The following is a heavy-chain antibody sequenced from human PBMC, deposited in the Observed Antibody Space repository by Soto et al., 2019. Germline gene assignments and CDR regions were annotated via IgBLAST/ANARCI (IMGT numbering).Heavy chain of an antibody. CDR1: GFTFTSSA. CDR2: IVVGSGNR. D-gene: IGHD1-26*01. CDR3: ASRSYSGSYSAVDY. Sequence: QMQLVQSGPEVKKPGTSVKVSCKASGFTFTSSAVQWVRQARGQRLEWIGWIVVGSGNRNYAQKFQERVTITRDMSTSTAYMELSSLRSEDTAVYYCASRSYSGSYSAVDYWGQGTLVTVSS. V-gene: IGHV1-58*01. J-gene: IGHJ4*02.